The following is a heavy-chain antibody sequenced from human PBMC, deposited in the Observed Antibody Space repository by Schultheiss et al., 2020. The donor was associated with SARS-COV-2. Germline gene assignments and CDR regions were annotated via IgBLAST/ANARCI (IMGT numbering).Heavy chain of an antibody. V-gene: IGHV3-66*03. CDR1: GFTVSSNY. Sequence: GGSLRLSCAASGFTVSSNYMSWVRQAPGKGLEWVSVIYSCGSTYYTDSLRGRFTISRDNAKNSLYLQLNSLRVEDTAVYYCVRVAMTTVTELDYWGQGTLVTVSS. CDR2: IYSCGST. D-gene: IGHD4-17*01. J-gene: IGHJ4*02. CDR3: VRVAMTTVTELDY.